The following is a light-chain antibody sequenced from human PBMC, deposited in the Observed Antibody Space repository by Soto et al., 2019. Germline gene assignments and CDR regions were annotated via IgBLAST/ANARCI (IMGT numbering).Light chain of an antibody. CDR2: TNN. J-gene: IGLJ2*01. CDR1: SSNIGSNT. Sequence: QSVLTQPPSASGTSGQRVTISCSGSSSNIGSNTVNWYQQLPGTAPKVLIYTNNQRPLGVPDRFSGSKSGTSSSLAISGLQSEDETDYYCAAWDDSLNYVIFGGGTKLTVL. V-gene: IGLV1-44*01. CDR3: AAWDDSLNYVI.